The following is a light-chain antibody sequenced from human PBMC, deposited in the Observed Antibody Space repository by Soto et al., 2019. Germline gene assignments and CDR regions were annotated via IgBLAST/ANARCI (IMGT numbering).Light chain of an antibody. Sequence: EIVLTQSPATLSLSPGERATLSCRASQSVSSSLAWYQKKPGQAPRLLIYDTSNRATGIPARFSGSGSGTDFNLTISRLETEDFAVYYCQQRANWRITFGQGTRLEIK. V-gene: IGKV3-11*01. J-gene: IGKJ5*01. CDR3: QQRANWRIT. CDR2: DTS. CDR1: QSVSSS.